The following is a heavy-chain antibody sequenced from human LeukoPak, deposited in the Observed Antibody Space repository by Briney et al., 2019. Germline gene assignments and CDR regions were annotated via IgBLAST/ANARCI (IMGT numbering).Heavy chain of an antibody. CDR1: GFSFSDYA. Sequence: GGSLRLSCSVSGFSFSDYAINWVRQAPGKGLEWVAFIRGKAYGETTDYAASVKGRFSISRDEFDSIAYLQMNSLETEDTAVYYCARGSDSNFGARDGFDYWGQGTLVTVSS. J-gene: IGHJ4*02. CDR2: IRGKAYGETT. CDR3: ARGSDSNFGARDGFDY. V-gene: IGHV3-49*04. D-gene: IGHD3-16*01.